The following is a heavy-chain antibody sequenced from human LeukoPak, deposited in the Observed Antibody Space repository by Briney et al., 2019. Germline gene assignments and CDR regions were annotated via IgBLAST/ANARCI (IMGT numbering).Heavy chain of an antibody. J-gene: IGHJ3*02. Sequence: GGSLQISCQGSGSIFTSYWIGWVRQLPGKGLEWMGIIYPGDSDTRSSPSFQGQLTISPDKSITTAYLQWSSLKASDTAMYYCARRLFGDADAFDIWGQGTMVTVSS. V-gene: IGHV5-51*01. D-gene: IGHD3-10*01. CDR3: ARRLFGDADAFDI. CDR1: GSIFTSYW. CDR2: IYPGDSDT.